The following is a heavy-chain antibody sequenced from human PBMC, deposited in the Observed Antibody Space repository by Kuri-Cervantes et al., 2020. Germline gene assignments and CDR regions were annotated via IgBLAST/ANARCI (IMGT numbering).Heavy chain of an antibody. V-gene: IGHV3-30*03. CDR2: ISYDGSNK. CDR3: ARSATDYYYYYMDV. J-gene: IGHJ6*03. D-gene: IGHD6-13*01. CDR1: GFTLSSYG. Sequence: GGSLRLSCAGSGFTLSSYGMHWVRQSPGKGLEWVAVISYDGSNKYFADSVKGRFTISRDNSKNTLYLQMNSLRADDTAVYFCARSATDYYYYYMDVWGKGTTVTVSS.